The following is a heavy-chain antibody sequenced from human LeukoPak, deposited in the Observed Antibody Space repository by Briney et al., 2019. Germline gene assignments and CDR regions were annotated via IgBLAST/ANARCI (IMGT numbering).Heavy chain of an antibody. D-gene: IGHD3-9*01. CDR3: AKPNILRYFDWFSGYFDN. CDR2: ISGRGGST. V-gene: IGHV3-23*01. J-gene: IGHJ4*02. CDR1: GLTFSSYA. Sequence: GGSLRLSCAASGLTFSSYAMSWVRQAPGKGLEWVSTISGRGGSTYYADSVRGRFTISRDNSKNTLYLQMSSLRAEDTAIYYCAKPNILRYFDWFSGYFDNWGQGTLVTVSS.